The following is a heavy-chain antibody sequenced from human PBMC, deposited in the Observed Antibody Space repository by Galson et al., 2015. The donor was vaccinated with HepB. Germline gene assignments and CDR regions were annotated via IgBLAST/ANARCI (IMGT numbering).Heavy chain of an antibody. J-gene: IGHJ4*02. CDR1: GFTFSTYW. V-gene: IGHV3-7*03. CDR3: AKDHITGWSFDS. CDR2: IKTDGSDK. Sequence: SLRLSCAASGFTFSTYWMYWVRQAPGKGLEWVAAIKTDGSDKYYADSVKGRCTISRDNADNSLYLQINSLRNEDTAVYHCAKDHITGWSFDSWGQGTLVTVSS. D-gene: IGHD6-19*01.